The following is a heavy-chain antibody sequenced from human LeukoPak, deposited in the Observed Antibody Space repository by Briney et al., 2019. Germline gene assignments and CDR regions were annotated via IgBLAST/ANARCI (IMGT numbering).Heavy chain of an antibody. J-gene: IGHJ4*02. CDR2: IYYSGST. D-gene: IGHD4-17*01. Sequence: PSETLSLTCTVSGGSISSGGYYWSWIRQHPGKGLEWIGYIYYSGSTYYNPSLKSRVTISVDTSKNQFSLKLSSVTAADTAVYYCARDSLHPTVTTWGFWGQGTLVTVSS. V-gene: IGHV4-31*03. CDR1: GGSISSGGYY. CDR3: ARDSLHPTVTTWGF.